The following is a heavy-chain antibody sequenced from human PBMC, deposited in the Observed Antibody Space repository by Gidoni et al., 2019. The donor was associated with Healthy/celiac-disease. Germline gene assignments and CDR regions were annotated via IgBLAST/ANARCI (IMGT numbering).Heavy chain of an antibody. V-gene: IGHV4-61*01. J-gene: IGHJ3*02. CDR2: IYYSGST. Sequence: QLQLQESGPGLVKPSETLSLTCTVSGGPVSSGSYYWSWIRQPPGKGLEWSGYIYYSGSTNYNPSLKSRVTISVDTSKNQFSLKLSSVTAADTAVYYCARDWRLELLDIWGQGTMVTVSS. CDR3: ARDWRLELLDI. D-gene: IGHD1-7*01. CDR1: GGPVSSGSYY.